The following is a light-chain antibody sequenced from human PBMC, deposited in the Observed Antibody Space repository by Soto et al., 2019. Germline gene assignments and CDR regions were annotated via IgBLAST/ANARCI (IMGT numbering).Light chain of an antibody. Sequence: QSVLTQSPSVSGAPGQRVTISCTGSSSNIGAGSDVHWYQQLPGTPPKLLIYGNSNRPSGVPDRFSGSKSGTSASLAITGLQAEDEADYYCQSYDISLSAREVFVGGTKVTVL. J-gene: IGLJ2*01. CDR3: QSYDISLSAREV. CDR2: GNS. CDR1: SSNIGAGSD. V-gene: IGLV1-40*01.